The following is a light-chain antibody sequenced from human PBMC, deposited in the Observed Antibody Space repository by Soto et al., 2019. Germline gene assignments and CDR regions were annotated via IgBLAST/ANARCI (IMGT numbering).Light chain of an antibody. CDR3: QQYNNWLQT. J-gene: IGKJ1*01. CDR1: QSVTSN. CDR2: GVS. Sequence: EIVLTQSPGTLSLSPWERATLSCLASQSVTSNYLAWYQQKPAQAPRLLIYGVSTRATGTPARFSGSGSGTEFTLTISSVQSEDFAVYYCQQYNNWLQTFGQGTKVDI. V-gene: IGKV3-15*01.